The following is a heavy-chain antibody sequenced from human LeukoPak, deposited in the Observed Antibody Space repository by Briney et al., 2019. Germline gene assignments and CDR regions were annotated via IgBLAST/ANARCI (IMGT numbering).Heavy chain of an antibody. CDR1: IGTINTYY. CDR2: VFNTGIT. Sequence: SETLSLTCTVSIGTINTYYWSWIRQPAGKGLEWIGRVFNTGITNYNPSLKSRVTMSVDTSRNQFSLKLSSVTAADTAVYYCARVSGTYYYDSSGPNSAHRHDAFDIWGQGTMVTVSS. V-gene: IGHV4-4*07. J-gene: IGHJ3*02. D-gene: IGHD3-22*01. CDR3: ARVSGTYYYDSSGPNSAHRHDAFDI.